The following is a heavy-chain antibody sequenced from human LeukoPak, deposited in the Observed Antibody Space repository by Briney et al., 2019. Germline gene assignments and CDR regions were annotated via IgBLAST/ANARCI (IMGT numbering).Heavy chain of an antibody. V-gene: IGHV4-34*01. J-gene: IGHJ4*02. CDR2: INHSGST. Sequence: PSETLSLTCAAYGGSFSGYYWSWIRQPPGKGLEWIGEINHSGSTNYNPSLKSRVTISVDTSKNQFSLKLSSVTAADTAVYYCARGGNLRYSGYDFWGQGTLVTVSS. D-gene: IGHD5-12*01. CDR3: ARGGNLRYSGYDF. CDR1: GGSFSGYY.